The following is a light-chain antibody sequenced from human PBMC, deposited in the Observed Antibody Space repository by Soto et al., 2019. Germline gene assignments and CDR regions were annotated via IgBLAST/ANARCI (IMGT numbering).Light chain of an antibody. CDR3: CSYGGGNNFYV. J-gene: IGLJ1*01. CDR1: SSDVGGYDY. Sequence: QSVLTQPASVSGSPGQSVTISCTGTSSDVGGYDYVSWYQQHPGTAPKLIIYEVSKRPPGVPDRFSGSKSGNTASLTVSGLQAEDEGDYYCCSYGGGNNFYVFGTGTKVTVL. V-gene: IGLV2-8*01. CDR2: EVS.